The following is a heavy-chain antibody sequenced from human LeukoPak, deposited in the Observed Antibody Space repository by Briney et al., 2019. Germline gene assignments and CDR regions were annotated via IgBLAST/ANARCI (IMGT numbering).Heavy chain of an antibody. CDR1: GYTFTTYA. Sequence: ASVKVSCKASGYTFTTYARHWVRQAPGQRLERMGWINAGNGNTKYSQKFQARVTITRDTSASTAYMELSSLRSEDTAVYYCARDPIGSRWPYYFDYWGQGTLVTVSS. CDR2: INAGNGNT. CDR3: ARDPIGSRWPYYFDY. J-gene: IGHJ4*02. V-gene: IGHV1-3*01. D-gene: IGHD6-13*01.